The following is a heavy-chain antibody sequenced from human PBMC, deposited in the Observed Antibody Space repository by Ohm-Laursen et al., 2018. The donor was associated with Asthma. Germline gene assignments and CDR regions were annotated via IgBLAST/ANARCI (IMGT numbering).Heavy chain of an antibody. CDR3: ARAHDRRELLGWFDP. CDR1: GGSISSSSYY. CDR2: IYYSGST. Sequence: SETLSLTCTVSGGSISSSSYYGGWIRQPPGKGLEWIGSIYYSGSTYYNPSLKSRVTISVDSSKNQFSLRLSSVTAADTAVYYCARAHDRRELLGWFDPWGQGTLVTVSS. J-gene: IGHJ5*02. V-gene: IGHV4-39*07. D-gene: IGHD1-26*01.